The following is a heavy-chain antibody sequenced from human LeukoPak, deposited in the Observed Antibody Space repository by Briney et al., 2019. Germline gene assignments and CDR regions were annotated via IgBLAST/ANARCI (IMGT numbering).Heavy chain of an antibody. V-gene: IGHV4-30-2*01. J-gene: IGHJ4*02. CDR2: IYHSGST. CDR3: ASMTIAAAGTIDY. CDR1: GGSISSYS. Sequence: SETLSLTCTVSGGSISSYSWSWIRQPPGKGLEWIGYIYHSGSTYYNPSLKSRVTISVDRSKNQFSLKLSSVTAADTAVYYCASMTIAAAGTIDYWGQGTLVTVSS. D-gene: IGHD6-13*01.